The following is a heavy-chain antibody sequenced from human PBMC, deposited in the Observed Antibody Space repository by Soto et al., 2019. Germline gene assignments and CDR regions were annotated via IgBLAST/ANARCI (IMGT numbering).Heavy chain of an antibody. V-gene: IGHV1-2*04. CDR1: GYTFTGYY. J-gene: IGHJ6*02. CDR2: GNPNSGGT. D-gene: IGHD6-13*01. CDR3: AREPIDYSSSWSSIKRTYYYYGMDV. Sequence: GGWVTVSCKGSGYTFTGYYIHGVRQAPGQGLEWMGWGNPNSGGTSHAQKFQGWVTSTRDTSIRTAYMELSRLRSDDTAVYYCAREPIDYSSSWSSIKRTYYYYGMDVWGQGTTVTVSS.